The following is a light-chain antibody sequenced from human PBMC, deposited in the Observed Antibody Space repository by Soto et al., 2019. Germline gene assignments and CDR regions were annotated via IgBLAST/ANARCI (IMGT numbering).Light chain of an antibody. V-gene: IGLV1-40*01. CDR1: YSNIGAGYE. Sequence: QSVLTQPPSVSGAPGQRVTISCTGSYSNIGAGYEVHWYQQIPGTAPKLLISGHNNRPSGVPDRFFGSKSGTSASLTIIGLQAEDEADYYCCAYTSTSALYVFGTGTKLTVL. CDR3: CAYTSTSALYV. CDR2: GHN. J-gene: IGLJ1*01.